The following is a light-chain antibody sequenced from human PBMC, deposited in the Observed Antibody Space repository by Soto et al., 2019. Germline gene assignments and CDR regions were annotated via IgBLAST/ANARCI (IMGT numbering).Light chain of an antibody. CDR1: QSVSRN. Sequence: IVITQCPAILSLSPGERATRACRASQSVSRNLAWYQQKPGQAPRLLIHSASTRAPGIPDRFSAIGAGTDFTLTISRLESEDSAVYYCQQYSASPRTFGPGTKVDIK. V-gene: IGKV3D-15*01. CDR2: SAS. J-gene: IGKJ1*01. CDR3: QQYSASPRT.